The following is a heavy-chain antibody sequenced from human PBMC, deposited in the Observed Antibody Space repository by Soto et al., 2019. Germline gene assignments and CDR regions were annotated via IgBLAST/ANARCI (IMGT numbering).Heavy chain of an antibody. J-gene: IGHJ4*02. V-gene: IGHV5-51*01. CDR1: GYSFTGNW. CDR2: IFPGDSDT. D-gene: IGHD2-15*01. Sequence: LKISCKASGYSFTGNWIAWVRQMPGKGLEWIGIIFPGDSDTRYSPSLQGQFTISADKSINTAYLQWSSLQASDTAMYLCARQDIVTNPLRGVYFDIWGQGALVTVSS. CDR3: ARQDIVTNPLRGVYFDI.